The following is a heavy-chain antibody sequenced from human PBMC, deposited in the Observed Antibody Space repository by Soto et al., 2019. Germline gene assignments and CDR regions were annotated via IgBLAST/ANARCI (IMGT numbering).Heavy chain of an antibody. J-gene: IGHJ4*02. V-gene: IGHV4-34*01. CDR3: ARASTTVTPR. CDR2: INHSGST. Sequence: QVQLQQWGAGLLKPSETLSLTCAVYGGSFSGYYWSWIRQPPGKGLEWIGEINHSGSTNYNPSLKSRVTISVDTSKNQFSLKLSSVTAADTAVYYCARASTTVTPRWGQGTLVTVSS. D-gene: IGHD4-17*01. CDR1: GGSFSGYY.